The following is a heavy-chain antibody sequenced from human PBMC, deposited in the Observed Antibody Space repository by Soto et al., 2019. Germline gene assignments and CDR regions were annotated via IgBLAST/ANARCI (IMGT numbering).Heavy chain of an antibody. Sequence: SETLSLTCAVYGGSFSGYYWSWIRQPPGKGLEWIGEINHSGSTNYNPSLKSRVTISVDTSKNQFSLKLSSVTAADTAVYYCARGHCSGGSCYVDYWGPGTLVTVSS. D-gene: IGHD2-15*01. CDR2: INHSGST. CDR1: GGSFSGYY. CDR3: ARGHCSGGSCYVDY. V-gene: IGHV4-34*01. J-gene: IGHJ4*02.